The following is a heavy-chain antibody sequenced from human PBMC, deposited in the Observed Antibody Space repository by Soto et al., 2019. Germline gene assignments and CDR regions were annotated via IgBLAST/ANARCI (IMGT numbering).Heavy chain of an antibody. V-gene: IGHV3-73*02. D-gene: IGHD2-21*02. CDR3: ARHALQYCGGDCYLLPYFDL. Sequence: EVPLVESGGGLVQPGGSLKLSCAASGFTFSGSAMHWVRQASGKGLEWVGRIRSKANNYATVYAASVKGRFTISRDDSKNTAHLQMNSLKTEDTAVYYCARHALQYCGGDCYLLPYFDLWGHGTLVTVSS. CDR1: GFTFSGSA. J-gene: IGHJ2*01. CDR2: IRSKANNYAT.